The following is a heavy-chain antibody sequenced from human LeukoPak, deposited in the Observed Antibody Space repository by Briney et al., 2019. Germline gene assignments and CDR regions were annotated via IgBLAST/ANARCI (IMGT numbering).Heavy chain of an antibody. Sequence: GGSLRLSCAASGFTFSGSAMRWVRQASGKGLEWVGRIRSKANSYATAYAASVKGRFTISRDDSKNTAYLQMNSLKTEDTAVYYCTSTYDFWSGRPFDYWGQGTLVTVSS. CDR1: GFTFSGSA. CDR3: TSTYDFWSGRPFDY. V-gene: IGHV3-73*01. D-gene: IGHD3-3*01. CDR2: IRSKANSYAT. J-gene: IGHJ4*02.